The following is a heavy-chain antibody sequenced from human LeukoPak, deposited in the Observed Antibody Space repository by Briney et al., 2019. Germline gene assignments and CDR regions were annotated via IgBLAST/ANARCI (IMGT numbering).Heavy chain of an antibody. CDR1: GYTFSSCG. Sequence: ASVKVSCKASGYTFSSCGISWVRQAPGQGLEWMGWISDYNGNTNYARKVQGRVTMTTDPFTSTAYMELRSLRSDDTAVYYCARDGPDRAAWFDPWGQGTLVTVSS. CDR2: ISDYNGNT. D-gene: IGHD3-22*01. V-gene: IGHV1-18*01. J-gene: IGHJ5*02. CDR3: ARDGPDRAAWFDP.